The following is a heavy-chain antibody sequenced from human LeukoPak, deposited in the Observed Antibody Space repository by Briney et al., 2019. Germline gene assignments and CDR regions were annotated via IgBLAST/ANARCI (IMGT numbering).Heavy chain of an antibody. V-gene: IGHV5-51*01. J-gene: IGHJ4*02. D-gene: IGHD2-15*01. Sequence: GESLKISCKGSGYSFTSYWIGWVRQMPGKGLEWMGIIYPGDSDTRYSPSFQGQVTISADKSISTAYLQWSSLKASDTAMYYCARGIPGGLGYCSSGSCLHQYYFDYWGQGTLVTVSS. CDR1: GYSFTSYW. CDR3: ARGIPGGLGYCSSGSCLHQYYFDY. CDR2: IYPGDSDT.